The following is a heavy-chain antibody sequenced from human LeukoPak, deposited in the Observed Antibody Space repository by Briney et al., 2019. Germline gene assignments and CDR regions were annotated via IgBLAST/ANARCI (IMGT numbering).Heavy chain of an antibody. Sequence: GGSLRLSCAASGFTLSSYWMSWVRQAPGKGLEWVANIKRDGSETYYVDSVRGRFTISRDNTKNSLYLQMNSLRAEDTAVYYCARAGIGGSSTSCDYWGQETLVTVSS. J-gene: IGHJ4*02. V-gene: IGHV3-7*02. CDR3: ARAGIGGSSTSCDY. CDR2: IKRDGSET. D-gene: IGHD2-2*01. CDR1: GFTLSSYW.